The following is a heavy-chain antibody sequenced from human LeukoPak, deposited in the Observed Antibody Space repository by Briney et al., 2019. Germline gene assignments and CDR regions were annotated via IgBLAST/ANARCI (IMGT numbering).Heavy chain of an antibody. CDR3: ARGAGTKEMAFGH. Sequence: SESLSLTCTVSGGSISTYYWSWIRQPPGKGLEWIGYIYYSGSTNYNPSVKSRVTISVDTSKNHFSLKLTSVTAADTAVYYCARGAGTKEMAFGHWGQGTLVTVSS. V-gene: IGHV4-59*01. CDR2: IYYSGST. D-gene: IGHD5-24*01. CDR1: GGSISTYY. J-gene: IGHJ4*02.